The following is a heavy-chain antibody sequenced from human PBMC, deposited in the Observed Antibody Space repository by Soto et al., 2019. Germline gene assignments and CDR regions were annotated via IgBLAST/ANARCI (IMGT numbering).Heavy chain of an antibody. CDR2: VTPLFGKP. Sequence: QVHLVQSGAEVRDPGSSVRLSCKSSGDSFMTYALAWVRQAPGQGLEWMGQVTPLFGKPKYAKRCRGRISITAEESTTTVYMDLHSLTSEDTAVYFCAREGRGQYFDIWAQGTLVTVSS. V-gene: IGHV1-69*01. D-gene: IGHD3-10*01. J-gene: IGHJ4*02. CDR3: AREGRGQYFDI. CDR1: GDSFMTYA.